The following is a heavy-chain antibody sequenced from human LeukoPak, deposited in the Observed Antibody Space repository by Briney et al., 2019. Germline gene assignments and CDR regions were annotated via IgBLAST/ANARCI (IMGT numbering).Heavy chain of an antibody. CDR3: ARIGIDYLASYHFDY. V-gene: IGHV3-7*01. CDR2: IKQHGSEK. Sequence: ESGGSLRLSCAASGFTFNYTWMSWGRQAPGRGMEWVATIKQHGSEKLYVDSVKGRFTISRDNTKSSLYLQMNRLGAEDTAVYYCARIGIDYLASYHFDYWGQGTLVTVSS. J-gene: IGHJ4*02. D-gene: IGHD2/OR15-2a*01. CDR1: GFTFNYTW.